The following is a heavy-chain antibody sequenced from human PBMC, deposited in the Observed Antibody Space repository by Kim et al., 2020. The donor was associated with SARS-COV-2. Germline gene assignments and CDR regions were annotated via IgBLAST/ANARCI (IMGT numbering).Heavy chain of an antibody. CDR2: IYPGDSDT. J-gene: IGHJ6*02. CDR3: ARLSARSAPYYSYYYAMDV. Sequence: GESLKISCKGSGYSFTSYWIGWARQMPGKGLEWMGIIYPGDSDTRYSPSFQGQVTISADKSISTAYLQWSSLKASDTAMYYCARLSARSAPYYSYYYAMDVWGQGTTVTVSS. V-gene: IGHV5-51*01. CDR1: GYSFTSYW.